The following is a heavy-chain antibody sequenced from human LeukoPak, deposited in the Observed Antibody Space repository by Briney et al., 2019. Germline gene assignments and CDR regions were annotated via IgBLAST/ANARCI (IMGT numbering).Heavy chain of an antibody. CDR1: GGSISSYY. CDR2: IYYSGST. V-gene: IGHV4-59*08. J-gene: IGHJ4*02. Sequence: SETLSLTCTVSGGSISSYYWSWIRQPPGKGLEWIGYIYYSGSTNYNPSLKSRVTISVDTSKNQFSLKLSSVTAADTAVYYCARHRSRYSSLGYWGQGTLVTVSS. CDR3: ARHRSRYSSLGY. D-gene: IGHD6-13*01.